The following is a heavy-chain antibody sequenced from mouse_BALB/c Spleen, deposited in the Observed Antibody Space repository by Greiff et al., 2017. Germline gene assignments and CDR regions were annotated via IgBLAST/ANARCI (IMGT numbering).Heavy chain of an antibody. CDR3: ARKGGNDAMDY. CDR1: GYSFTSYW. Sequence: QVQLQQSGPQLVRPGASVKISCKASGYSFTSYWMHWVKQRPGQGLEWIGMIDPSDSETRLNQKFKDKATLTVDKSSSTAYMQLSSPTSEDSAVYYCARKGGNDAMDYWGQGTSVTVSS. J-gene: IGHJ4*01. V-gene: IGHV1S126*01. D-gene: IGHD1-1*02. CDR2: IDPSDSET.